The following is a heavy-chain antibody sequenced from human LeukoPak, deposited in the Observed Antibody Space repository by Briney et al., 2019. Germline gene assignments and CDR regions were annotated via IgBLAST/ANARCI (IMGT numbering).Heavy chain of an antibody. CDR1: GGSFSGYY. CDR2: INHSGST. V-gene: IGHV4-34*01. J-gene: IGHJ4*02. D-gene: IGHD6-13*01. Sequence: SETLSLTCAVYGGSFSGYYWSWIRQPPGKGLEWIGEINHSGSTNYNPSLKSRVTVSVDTSKNQFSLKLSSVTAADTAVYYCAREGAGSSWYYFDYWGQGTLVTVSS. CDR3: AREGAGSSWYYFDY.